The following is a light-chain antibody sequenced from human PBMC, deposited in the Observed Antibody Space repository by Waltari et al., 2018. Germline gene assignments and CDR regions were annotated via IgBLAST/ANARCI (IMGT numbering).Light chain of an antibody. J-gene: IGKJ3*01. V-gene: IGKV2-28*01. CDR1: QSLLYSNGYNY. CDR2: LGS. Sequence: DVVMTQSPLSLPVTPGEPASISCRSSQSLLYSNGYNYVNWYLQRPGQSPQLLIYLGSNRASGVTGRFSGSGSGTDFTLKISRVEAEDVGVYYCMQGLHFPLTFGPGTKVDIK. CDR3: MQGLHFPLT.